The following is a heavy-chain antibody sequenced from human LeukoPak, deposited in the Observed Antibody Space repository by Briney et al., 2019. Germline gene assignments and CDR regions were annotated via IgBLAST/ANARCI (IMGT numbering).Heavy chain of an antibody. CDR1: GFTFSSYW. D-gene: IGHD3-3*01. Sequence: GGSLRLSCAASGFTFSSYWMSWVRQAPGKGLEWVANIKQDGSEKYYVDSVKGRFTIFRDNAKNSLYLQMNSLRAEDTAVYYCASMPDYDFWSGYLFDYWGQGTLVTVSS. CDR3: ASMPDYDFWSGYLFDY. J-gene: IGHJ4*02. V-gene: IGHV3-7*01. CDR2: IKQDGSEK.